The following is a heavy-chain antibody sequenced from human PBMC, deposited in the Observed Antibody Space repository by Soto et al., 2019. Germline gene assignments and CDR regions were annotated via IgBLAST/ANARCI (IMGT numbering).Heavy chain of an antibody. V-gene: IGHV4-59*08. CDR3: ARHRYSYGVYYFDY. J-gene: IGHJ4*02. Sequence: PSETLSLTCTVSGGSISGFSWSWVRQPPGKGLEWIGYIYYSGSTNYNPSLKSRVTISVDTSKNQFSLKLSSVTAADTAVYYCARHRYSYGVYYFDYWGQGTLVTVSS. CDR2: IYYSGST. D-gene: IGHD5-18*01. CDR1: GGSISGFS.